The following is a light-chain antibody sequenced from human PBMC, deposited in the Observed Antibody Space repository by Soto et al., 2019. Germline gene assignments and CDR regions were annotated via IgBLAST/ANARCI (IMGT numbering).Light chain of an antibody. Sequence: IQLTQSPSSLSASVGDRVTITCRASQGINSFLAWYQQKPGKAPKLLIYGASTLQSGVPSRFSGSGSGTDFTLTISSVEPEDFATYYCQQLTNYRFTFGQGNKLQIK. CDR3: QQLTNYRFT. V-gene: IGKV1-9*01. CDR2: GAS. CDR1: QGINSF. J-gene: IGKJ2*01.